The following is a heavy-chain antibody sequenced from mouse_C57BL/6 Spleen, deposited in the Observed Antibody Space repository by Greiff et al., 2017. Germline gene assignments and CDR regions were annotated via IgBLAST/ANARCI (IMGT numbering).Heavy chain of an antibody. V-gene: IGHV14-2*01. CDR1: GFNIKDYY. CDR3: AIIYYGNYGAMDY. Sequence: VQLKESGAELVKPGASVKLSCTASGFNIKDYYMHWVKQRTEQGLEWIGRIDPEDGETKYAPKFQGKATITADTSSNTAYLQLSSLTSEDTAVYYCAIIYYGNYGAMDYWGQGTSVTVSS. D-gene: IGHD2-1*01. CDR2: IDPEDGET. J-gene: IGHJ4*01.